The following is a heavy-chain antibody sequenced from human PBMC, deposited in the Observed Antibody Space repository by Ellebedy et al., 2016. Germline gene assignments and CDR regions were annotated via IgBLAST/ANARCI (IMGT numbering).Heavy chain of an antibody. V-gene: IGHV1-18*01. Sequence: GESLKISXKGSGYSFTSYGISWVRQAPGQGLEWMGWISAYNGNTNYAQKLQGRVTMTTDTSTSTAYMELRSLRSDDTAVYYCARRGMGPHSSGWYGYWGQGTLVTVSS. D-gene: IGHD6-19*01. CDR3: ARRGMGPHSSGWYGY. J-gene: IGHJ4*02. CDR2: ISAYNGNT. CDR1: GYSFTSYG.